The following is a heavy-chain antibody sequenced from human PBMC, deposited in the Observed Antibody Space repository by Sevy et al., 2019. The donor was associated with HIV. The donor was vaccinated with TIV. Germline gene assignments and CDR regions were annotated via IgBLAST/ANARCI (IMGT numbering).Heavy chain of an antibody. D-gene: IGHD2-15*01. CDR3: ARSRNYCSGGSCYNAFDI. V-gene: IGHV3-11*01. CDR2: ISSSGSTI. J-gene: IGHJ3*02. Sequence: GGSLRLSCAASGFTFSDYYMSWIRQAPGKGLEWVSYISSSGSTIYYADSVKGRFTISRDNAKNSRYLQMNSLRAEDTAVYYCARSRNYCSGGSCYNAFDIWGQGTMVTVSS. CDR1: GFTFSDYY.